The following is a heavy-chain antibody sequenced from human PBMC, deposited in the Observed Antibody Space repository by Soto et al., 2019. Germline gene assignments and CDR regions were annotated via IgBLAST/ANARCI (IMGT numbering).Heavy chain of an antibody. J-gene: IGHJ5*02. D-gene: IGHD2-8*01. Sequence: ASVTVSCQDSGYTFTGYYMHWVRQAPGQGLEWKGRINPNSSGTNYAQKFQGWVTMTRDTSICTAYMELGRLISDDTAVYYCSRVPDNFINGVCYPSSWFDPWGQGTLVTVSS. V-gene: IGHV1-2*04. CDR2: INPNSSGT. CDR1: GYTFTGYY. CDR3: SRVPDNFINGVCYPSSWFDP.